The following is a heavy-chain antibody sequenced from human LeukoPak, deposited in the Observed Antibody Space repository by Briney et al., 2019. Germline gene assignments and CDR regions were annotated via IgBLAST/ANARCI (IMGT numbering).Heavy chain of an antibody. D-gene: IGHD4-17*01. CDR3: ARKSVTTSSWTAFDL. CDR1: GFDFNSYS. V-gene: IGHV3-21*01. CDR2: ISSTSDYI. Sequence: GGSLRLSCAASGFDFNSYSMTWVRQAPGKGLEWVSIISSTSDYIFDADSVKGRFTISRDNAKNSLFLQMNSLRAEDTAVYYCARKSVTTSSWTAFDLWGQGTMVTVSS. J-gene: IGHJ3*01.